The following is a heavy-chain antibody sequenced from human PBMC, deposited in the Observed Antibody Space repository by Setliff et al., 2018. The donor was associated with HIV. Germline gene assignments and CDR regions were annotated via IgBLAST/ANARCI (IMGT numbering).Heavy chain of an antibody. CDR1: GFTFSTSN. D-gene: IGHD3-16*02. CDR3: ARAQDVWGSYRYTNYYYYMDV. V-gene: IGHV3-21*01. Sequence: PGESLTISCAASGFTFSTSNMNWVRQAPGKGLEWVSSISSSSTYVYYADSVKGRFTVSRDNAKNSLYLHMNSLRAEDTAVYYCARAQDVWGSYRYTNYYYYMDVWGKGTTVTVSS. CDR2: ISSSSTYV. J-gene: IGHJ6*03.